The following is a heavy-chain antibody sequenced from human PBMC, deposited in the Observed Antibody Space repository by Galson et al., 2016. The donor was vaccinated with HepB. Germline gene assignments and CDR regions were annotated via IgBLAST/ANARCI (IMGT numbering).Heavy chain of an antibody. V-gene: IGHV3-7*01. CDR2: IKQDGREE. CDR3: ARYQLFYYHYGIDF. D-gene: IGHD1-1*01. CDR1: GFPLGSYW. J-gene: IGHJ6*02. Sequence: SLRLSCAASGFPLGSYWMTWARQAPGKGLEWVANIKQDGREEYYLDSVKGRFTISKDNAKNSLFLQMNSLRAEDTAVYYCARYQLFYYHYGIDFWGQGTPVTVSS.